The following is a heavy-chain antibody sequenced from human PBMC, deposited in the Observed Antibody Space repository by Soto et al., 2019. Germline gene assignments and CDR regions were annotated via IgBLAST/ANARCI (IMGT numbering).Heavy chain of an antibody. D-gene: IGHD6-13*01. CDR1: GGSFSGYY. CDR2: INHSGST. CDR3: ARVGYSSSWYRRGAFDI. V-gene: IGHV4-34*01. Sequence: QVQLQQWGAGLLMPSETLSLTCAVYGGSFSGYYWSWIRQPPRKGLEWIGEINHSGSTNYNPSLKSRVTISVDTSKNQFSLKLTSVTAADTAVYYCARVGYSSSWYRRGAFDIWGQGTMVTVSS. J-gene: IGHJ3*02.